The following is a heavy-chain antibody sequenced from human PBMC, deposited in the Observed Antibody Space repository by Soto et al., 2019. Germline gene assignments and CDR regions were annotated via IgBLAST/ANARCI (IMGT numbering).Heavy chain of an antibody. J-gene: IGHJ6*02. V-gene: IGHV3-21*01. CDR3: ARDRYSSSSYYGMDV. Sequence: EVQLVESGGGLVKPGGSLRLSCAASGFTFSSYSMNWVRQAPGKGLEWFSSISSSSSYIYYADSVKGRFTISRDNAKNSLYLQMNSLRAEDTAVYYCARDRYSSSSYYGMDVWGQGTTVTVSS. CDR1: GFTFSSYS. CDR2: ISSSSSYI. D-gene: IGHD6-13*01.